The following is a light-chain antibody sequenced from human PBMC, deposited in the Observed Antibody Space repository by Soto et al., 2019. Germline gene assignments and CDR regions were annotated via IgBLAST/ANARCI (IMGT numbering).Light chain of an antibody. CDR2: GAS. Sequence: EIMLTQSPGTLSLSPGERATLSCRASQTVSSSYLAWYQQKPGQAPRLLIYGASTRATGIPGRFSGSASGTDFTLTISRLEPEYFAVYYCQQYGPSPMYTFGQGTNLEIK. J-gene: IGKJ2*01. V-gene: IGKV3-20*01. CDR3: QQYGPSPMYT. CDR1: QTVSSSY.